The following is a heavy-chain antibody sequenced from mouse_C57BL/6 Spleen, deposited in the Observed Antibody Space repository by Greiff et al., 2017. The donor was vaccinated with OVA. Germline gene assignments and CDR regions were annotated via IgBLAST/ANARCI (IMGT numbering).Heavy chain of an antibody. CDR2: IYPGDGDT. CDR1: GYAFSSSW. D-gene: IGHD1-3*01. Sequence: VQLQQSGPELVKPGASVKISCKASGYAFSSSWMNWVKQRPGKGLEWIGRIYPGDGDTNYNGKFKGKATLTADKSSSTAYMQLSSLTSEDSAVYFCARSDPLVGFAYWGQGTLVTVSA. CDR3: ARSDPLVGFAY. V-gene: IGHV1-82*01. J-gene: IGHJ3*01.